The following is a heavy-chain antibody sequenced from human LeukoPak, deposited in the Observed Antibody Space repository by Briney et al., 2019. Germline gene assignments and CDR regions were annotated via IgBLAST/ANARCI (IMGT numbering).Heavy chain of an antibody. Sequence: GGSLRLSCATSGFTFSNAWMNWVRQAPGKGLEWVGRIRSNSDGGTIDYAAPVKGRFALSRDDSKNTLDLQMNSLQTEDTAVYYCARAPAILREFDYWGQGTLVTVSS. CDR2: IRSNSDGGTI. CDR3: ARAPAILREFDY. D-gene: IGHD3-3*01. J-gene: IGHJ4*02. CDR1: GFTFSNAW. V-gene: IGHV3-15*07.